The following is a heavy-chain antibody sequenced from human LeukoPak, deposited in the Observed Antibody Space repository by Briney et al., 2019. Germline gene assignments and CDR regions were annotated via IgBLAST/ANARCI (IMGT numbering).Heavy chain of an antibody. CDR2: ISAYNGNT. Sequence: ASVKVSCKASGYTFTSYGISWVRQAPGQGLEWMGWISAYNGNTNYAQKLQGRVTMTTDTSTSTAYMELRSLRSGDTAVYYCARGVPVYYDFWSGYSNWFDPWGQGTLVTVSS. D-gene: IGHD3-3*01. J-gene: IGHJ5*02. V-gene: IGHV1-18*01. CDR3: ARGVPVYYDFWSGYSNWFDP. CDR1: GYTFTSYG.